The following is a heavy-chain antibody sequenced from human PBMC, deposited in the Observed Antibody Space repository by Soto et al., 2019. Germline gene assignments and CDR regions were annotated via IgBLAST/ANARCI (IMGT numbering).Heavy chain of an antibody. J-gene: IGHJ4*02. CDR1: GFTFSSYW. CDR3: ARVNMIDTHFDY. D-gene: IGHD3-22*01. V-gene: IGHV3-74*01. CDR2: INSDGSST. Sequence: LRLSCAASGFTFSSYWMHWVRQAPGKGLVWVSRINSDGSSTSYADSVKGRFTISRDNAKNTLYLQMNSLRAEDTAVYYCARVNMIDTHFDYWGQGTLVTVSS.